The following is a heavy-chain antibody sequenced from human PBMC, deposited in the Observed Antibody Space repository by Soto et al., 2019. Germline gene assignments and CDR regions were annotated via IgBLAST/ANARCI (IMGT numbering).Heavy chain of an antibody. Sequence: QVQLVQSGAEVKKPGSSMKVSCKASGGTFSSYAISWVRQAPGQGLEWMGGIIPIFGTANYAQKFQGRVTITADESTSTAYMELSSLRSEDTSVYYCARDSAYYDFWSGYYMGGPWVKDYYYGMDVWGQGTTVTVSS. V-gene: IGHV1-69*01. CDR2: IIPIFGTA. CDR1: GGTFSSYA. J-gene: IGHJ6*02. CDR3: ARDSAYYDFWSGYYMGGPWVKDYYYGMDV. D-gene: IGHD3-3*01.